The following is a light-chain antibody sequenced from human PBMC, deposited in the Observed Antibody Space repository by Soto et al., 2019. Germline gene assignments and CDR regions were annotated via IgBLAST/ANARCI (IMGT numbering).Light chain of an antibody. CDR1: QSVTST. CDR2: GAS. J-gene: IGKJ3*01. Sequence: EIVMTQSPATLSVSPGERATLSCRASQSVTSTLAWYQQKPGQAPRLRIYGASTSANGLPARFSRSGSGTEFTLTLSRLQCEAFAVDYCQHNNNWSLLFGPGPTEDLK. CDR3: QHNNNWSLL. V-gene: IGKV3-15*01.